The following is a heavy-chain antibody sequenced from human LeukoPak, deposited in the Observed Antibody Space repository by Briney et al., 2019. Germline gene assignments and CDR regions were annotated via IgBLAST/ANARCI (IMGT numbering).Heavy chain of an antibody. CDR1: GDSISSSTYY. V-gene: IGHV4-39*01. CDR3: ARHKRFYRASSGSYYYMDV. D-gene: IGHD5-24*01. CDR2: IYDSGST. J-gene: IGHJ6*03. Sequence: SETLSLTCTVSGDSISSSTYYWGWIRQPPGKGLEWIGSIYDSGSTYYNPSLKSRVTISVDTSKNQFSLKLSSVTAADTAMYFCARHKRFYRASSGSYYYMDVWGKGTTVTVSS.